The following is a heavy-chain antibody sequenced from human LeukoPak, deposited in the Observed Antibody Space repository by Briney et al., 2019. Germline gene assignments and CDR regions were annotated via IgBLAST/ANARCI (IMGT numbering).Heavy chain of an antibody. CDR1: GFTFSSNG. CDR2: ISYDGSNK. J-gene: IGHJ4*02. CDR3: AKDVDSGSYLDY. V-gene: IGHV3-30*18. D-gene: IGHD1-26*01. Sequence: PGGSLRLSCAASGFTFSSNGMNWVRQAPGKGLEWVAVISYDGSNKYYADSVKGRFTISRDNSKNTLYLQMNSLRAEDTAVYYCAKDVDSGSYLDYWGQGTLVTVSS.